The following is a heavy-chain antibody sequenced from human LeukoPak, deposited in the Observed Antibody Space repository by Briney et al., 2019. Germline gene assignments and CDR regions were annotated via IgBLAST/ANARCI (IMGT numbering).Heavy chain of an antibody. CDR3: ASGSGSYRTPYYYMDV. D-gene: IGHD3-10*01. CDR1: GFTVSSNY. Sequence: PGGSLRLSCAASGFTVSSNYMSWVRQAPGKGLEWVSIIYSGGSTNYADSLKGRFTISRDNSKNTLYLQMNSLRAEDTAVYYCASGSGSYRTPYYYMDVWGKGTTVTVSS. V-gene: IGHV3-53*01. CDR2: IYSGGST. J-gene: IGHJ6*03.